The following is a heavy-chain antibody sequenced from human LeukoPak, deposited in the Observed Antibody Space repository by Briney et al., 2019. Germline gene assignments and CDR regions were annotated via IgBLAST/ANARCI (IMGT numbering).Heavy chain of an antibody. J-gene: IGHJ4*02. CDR2: TSGSDGNT. CDR1: GFTFSSYG. CDR3: AIVTDGY. V-gene: IGHV3-23*01. Sequence: GGSRRLSCAASGFTFSSYGINWVRQAPGKGLEWVSGTSGSDGNTYYADSVKGRFTISRDNSKNTVYLQMNSLSAEDTAIYYCAIVTDGYWGRGTLVTVSP. D-gene: IGHD2-21*02.